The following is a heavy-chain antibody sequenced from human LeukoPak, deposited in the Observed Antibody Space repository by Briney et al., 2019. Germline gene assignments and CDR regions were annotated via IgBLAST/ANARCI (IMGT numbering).Heavy chain of an antibody. CDR1: GGSFSSYY. Sequence: SETLSLTCAVYGGSFSSYYWSWIRQPPGKGLEWIGYIYYSGSTNYNPSLKSRVTISVDTSKNQFSLKLSSVTAADTAVYYCTSVTGLNWFDPWGQGTLVTVSS. CDR2: IYYSGST. CDR3: TSVTGLNWFDP. D-gene: IGHD2/OR15-2a*01. J-gene: IGHJ5*02. V-gene: IGHV4-59*01.